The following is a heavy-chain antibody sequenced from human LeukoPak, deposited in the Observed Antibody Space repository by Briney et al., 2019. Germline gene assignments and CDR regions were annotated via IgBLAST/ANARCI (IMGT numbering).Heavy chain of an antibody. D-gene: IGHD4-17*01. J-gene: IGHJ6*02. V-gene: IGHV1-69*13. CDR2: IIPIFGTA. CDR1: GGTFSIYA. CDR3: ARDRIEYGDEYYGMDV. Sequence: ASVNVSCTASGGTFSIYAISWVRQAPGQGLEWMGGIIPIFGTANYAQKFQGRVTITADESTSTAYMELSSLRSEDTAVYYCARDRIEYGDEYYGMDVWGQGTTVTVSS.